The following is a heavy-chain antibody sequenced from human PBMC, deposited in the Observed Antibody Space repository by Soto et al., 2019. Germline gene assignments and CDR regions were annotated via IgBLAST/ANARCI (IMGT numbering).Heavy chain of an antibody. V-gene: IGHV2-26*01. Sequence: KESGPVLVKPTETLTLTCTVSGFSLSNARMGVSWIRQPPGKALEWLAHIFSNDEKSYSTSLKSRLTIAKDTSKSQVVLTMTNMDPVDTATYYCARIKSYDFWSGSYSTYDYWGQGTLVTVSS. CDR2: IFSNDEK. CDR1: GFSLSNARMG. CDR3: ARIKSYDFWSGSYSTYDY. D-gene: IGHD3-3*01. J-gene: IGHJ4*02.